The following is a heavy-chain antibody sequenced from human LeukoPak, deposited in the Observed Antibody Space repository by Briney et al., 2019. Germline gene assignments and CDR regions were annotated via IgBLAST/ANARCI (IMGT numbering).Heavy chain of an antibody. D-gene: IGHD3-22*01. CDR3: AKFSSVYYYGYFDY. V-gene: IGHV3-23*01. Sequence: PGGSLRLSCAASGFTFSSYAMSWVRQAPGKGLEWVSAISGSGGSTYYADSVKGRFTISRDNSKNTLYPQMNSLRAEDTAVYYCAKFSSVYYYGYFDYWGQGPLVTVSS. J-gene: IGHJ4*02. CDR2: ISGSGGST. CDR1: GFTFSSYA.